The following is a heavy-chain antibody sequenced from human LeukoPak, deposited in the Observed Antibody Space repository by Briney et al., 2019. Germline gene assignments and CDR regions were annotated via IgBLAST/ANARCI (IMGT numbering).Heavy chain of an antibody. D-gene: IGHD2/OR15-2a*01. CDR2: IKSSDTST. V-gene: IGHV3-11*01. Sequence: GGSLRLSCAASGFSFSDSYMSWIRQAPGQGLEWLSYIKSSDTSTFYADSVKGRFTVSRDNAKDSLYLQMNSLRAEDTAVYYCARRGNMSSHAFDIWGQGTVVTVSS. CDR3: ARRGNMSSHAFDI. J-gene: IGHJ3*02. CDR1: GFSFSDSY.